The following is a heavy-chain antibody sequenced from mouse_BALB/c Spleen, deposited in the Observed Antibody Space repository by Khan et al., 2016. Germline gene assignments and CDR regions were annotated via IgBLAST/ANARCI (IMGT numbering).Heavy chain of an antibody. CDR2: IDPANGNT. V-gene: IGHV14-3*02. CDR3: ASRTLTPRYFDV. CDR1: AFNIKDTN. J-gene: IGHJ1*01. Sequence: EVQLQESGAEIVKPGASVKLSCTASAFNIKDTNMHWVKQRPEQGLEWIGRIDPANGNTKYDPKFQGKATITADTSSNTAFLQLSSLTSEDTAVSYWASRTLTPRYFDVWGAGTTVTVSS.